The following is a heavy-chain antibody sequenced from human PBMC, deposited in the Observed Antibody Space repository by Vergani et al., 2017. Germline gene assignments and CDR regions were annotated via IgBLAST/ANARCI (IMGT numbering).Heavy chain of an antibody. J-gene: IGHJ4*02. CDR3: ASTSKARITMIGYFDY. Sequence: QVQLQESGPGLVKPSQTLSLTCTVSGGSISSGGYYWSWIRQHPGKGLEWIVYIYYSGSTYYNPSLKSRVTISVNTSKNQFSLKLSSVTAADTAVYYCASTSKARITMIGYFDYWGQGTLVTVSS. CDR2: IYYSGST. CDR1: GGSISSGGYY. D-gene: IGHD3-22*01. V-gene: IGHV4-31*03.